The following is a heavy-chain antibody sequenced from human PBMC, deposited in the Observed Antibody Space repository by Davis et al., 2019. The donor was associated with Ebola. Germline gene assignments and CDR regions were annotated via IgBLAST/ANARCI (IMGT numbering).Heavy chain of an antibody. D-gene: IGHD4-17*01. CDR3: AKNPKYGDYRYADF. J-gene: IGHJ4*02. CDR2: ISWNGDGV. CDR1: GFNFAASA. V-gene: IGHV3-9*01. Sequence: SLKISCAASGFNFAASAMLWVRLAPGKGLEWVSGISWNGDGVVYADSVKGRFTISRDNAKNSLYLQMTSLRAEDTAVYYCAKNPKYGDYRYADFWGQGALVTVSS.